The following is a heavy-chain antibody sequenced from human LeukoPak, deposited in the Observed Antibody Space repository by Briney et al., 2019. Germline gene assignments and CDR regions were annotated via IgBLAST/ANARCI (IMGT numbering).Heavy chain of an antibody. Sequence: ASVKVSCKASGYTFTSYGISWVRQAPGQGLEWMGWISAYNGNTNYAQKLQGRVTMTTDTSTSTAYMELRSLRSDDTTVYYCARVCPRVIWFGESVPDYWGQGTLVTVSS. D-gene: IGHD3-10*01. CDR2: ISAYNGNT. CDR3: ARVCPRVIWFGESVPDY. J-gene: IGHJ4*02. V-gene: IGHV1-18*01. CDR1: GYTFTSYG.